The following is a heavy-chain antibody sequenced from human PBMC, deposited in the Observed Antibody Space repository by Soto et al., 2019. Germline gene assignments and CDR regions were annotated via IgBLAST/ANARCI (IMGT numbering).Heavy chain of an antibody. CDR2: INPNGGVT. Sequence: VQLVQSGAEVKKPGASVKVSCKTSGDSFNDYYIHWVRQAPGQGLEWMGWINPNGGVTKYAQKFRGRVTVTRAMSIRTGYMELSSLRSDGTAVYYCARESGGATATLDYYYFYMDVWGKGTTVTVSS. J-gene: IGHJ6*03. CDR3: ARESGGATATLDYYYFYMDV. V-gene: IGHV1-2*02. D-gene: IGHD5-12*01. CDR1: GDSFNDYY.